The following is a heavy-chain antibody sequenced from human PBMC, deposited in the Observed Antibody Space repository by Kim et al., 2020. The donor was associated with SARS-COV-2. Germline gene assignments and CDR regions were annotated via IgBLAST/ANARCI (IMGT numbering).Heavy chain of an antibody. D-gene: IGHD3-22*01. CDR3: AGEFITDYYYYYGMDV. CDR1: GGTFSSYA. Sequence: SVKVSCKASGGTFSSYAISWVRQAPGQGLEWMGGIIPIFGTANYAQKFQGRVTITADESTSTAYMELSSLRSEDTAVYYCAGEFITDYYYYYGMDVWGQGTTVTVSS. CDR2: IIPIFGTA. J-gene: IGHJ6*02. V-gene: IGHV1-69*13.